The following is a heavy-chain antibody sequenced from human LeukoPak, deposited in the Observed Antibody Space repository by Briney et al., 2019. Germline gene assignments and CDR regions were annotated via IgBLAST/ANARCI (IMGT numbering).Heavy chain of an antibody. D-gene: IGHD6-19*01. CDR3: AKSYSSGWYPVGGDYYYMDV. J-gene: IGHJ6*03. CDR2: IRYDGSNK. V-gene: IGHV3-30*02. Sequence: GGSLRLSCAVSGFTFSSYGMHWVRQAPGKGLEWVAFIRYDGSNKYYADSVKGRFTISRDNSKNTLYLQMNSLRAEDTAVYYCAKSYSSGWYPVGGDYYYMDVWGKGTTVTISS. CDR1: GFTFSSYG.